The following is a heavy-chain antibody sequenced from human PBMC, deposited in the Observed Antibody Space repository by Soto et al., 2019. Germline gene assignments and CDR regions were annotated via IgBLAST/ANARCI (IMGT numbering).Heavy chain of an antibody. J-gene: IGHJ5*02. CDR3: AGSSGWYVWCDP. D-gene: IGHD6-13*01. Sequence: QVQLVQSGAEEKKPGASVKVSCKASGYTFTSYAMHWVRQAPGQRLEWMGWINAGNGNTKYSQKFQGRVTITRDTSASTAYRELSSLRSEDTAVYYCAGSSGWYVWCDPWGQGTLVTVSS. CDR2: INAGNGNT. V-gene: IGHV1-3*05. CDR1: GYTFTSYA.